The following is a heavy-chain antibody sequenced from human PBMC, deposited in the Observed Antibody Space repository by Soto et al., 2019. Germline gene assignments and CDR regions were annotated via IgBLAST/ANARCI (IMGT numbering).Heavy chain of an antibody. J-gene: IGHJ4*02. V-gene: IGHV4-34*01. CDR3: AKGHSSSWYGMGY. D-gene: IGHD6-13*01. CDR1: GGSFSGYY. CDR2: INHSGST. Sequence: SETLSLTCAVYGGSFSGYYWSWIRQPPGKGLEWIGEINHSGSTNYNPSLKSRVTISVDTSKNQFSLKLSSVTAADTAVYYCAKGHSSSWYGMGYWGQGTLGTVPQ.